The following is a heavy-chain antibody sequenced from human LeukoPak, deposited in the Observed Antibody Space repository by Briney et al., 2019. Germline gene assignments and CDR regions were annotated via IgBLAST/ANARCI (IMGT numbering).Heavy chain of an antibody. Sequence: GASVKVSCKDSGYTFTSYGISWVRQAPGQGLEWMGWISAYNGNTNYAQKLQGRVTMTRDTSISTAYMELSRLRSDDTAVYYCARVGHSEYSSSSEEVGAFDIWGQGTMDTVSS. CDR1: GYTFTSYG. V-gene: IGHV1-18*01. D-gene: IGHD6-6*01. CDR2: ISAYNGNT. CDR3: ARVGHSEYSSSSEEVGAFDI. J-gene: IGHJ3*02.